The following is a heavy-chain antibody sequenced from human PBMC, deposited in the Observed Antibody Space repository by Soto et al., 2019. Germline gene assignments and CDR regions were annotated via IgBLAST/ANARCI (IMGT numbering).Heavy chain of an antibody. J-gene: IGHJ6*03. Sequence: EAQLVESGGGLVQPGGSLRLSCAASGFTFSNYEMYWVPQAPGKGLEYVSGISNNGAHTDYAKSVKGRFTISRDNSENTLYLQMGSLRAEDMALYYCARRGYGSRWPNVYMDVWGKGTTVTVSS. V-gene: IGHV3-64*01. CDR1: GFTFSNYE. CDR2: ISNNGAHT. CDR3: ARRGYGSRWPNVYMDV. D-gene: IGHD6-13*01.